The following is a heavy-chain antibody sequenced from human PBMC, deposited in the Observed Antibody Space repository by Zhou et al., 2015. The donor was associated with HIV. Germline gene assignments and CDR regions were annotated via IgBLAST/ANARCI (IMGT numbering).Heavy chain of an antibody. J-gene: IGHJ4*02. CDR3: ARQRAVYDYSAFDY. V-gene: IGHV1-69*02. D-gene: IGHD3-16*01. CDR1: GGTFSSYT. Sequence: IQSGAEVRRPGSSVKISCKASGGTFSSYTISWVRQAPGQGLEWMGRIIPILGIANYAQKFQGRVTITADKSTSTAYMELSSLRSEDTAVYYCARQRAVYDYSAFDYWGQGTLVTVSS. CDR2: IIPILGIA.